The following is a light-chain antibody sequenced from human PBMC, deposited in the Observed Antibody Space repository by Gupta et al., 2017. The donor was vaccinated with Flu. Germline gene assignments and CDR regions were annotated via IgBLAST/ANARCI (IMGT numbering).Light chain of an antibody. J-gene: IGLJ2*01. V-gene: IGLV2-14*01. CDR1: SSDVGGYNY. CDR2: EVS. CDR3: SSYTSSSTVV. Sequence: TPALSMCGSPGTATTISCTGTSSDVGGYNYASWYQQHPGKAPKLMIYEVSNRPSGVSNRFSGSKSGNTASLTISGLQAEDEADYYCSSYTSSSTVVFGGGTKLTVL.